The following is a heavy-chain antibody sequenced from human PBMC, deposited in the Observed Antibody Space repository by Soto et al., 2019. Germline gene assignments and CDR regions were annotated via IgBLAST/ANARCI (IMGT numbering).Heavy chain of an antibody. CDR1: GGSISSSSYY. J-gene: IGHJ6*02. CDR2: IYYSGST. Sequence: SETLSLTCTVSGGSISSSSYYWGWIRQPPGKGLEWIGSIYYSGSTYYNPSLKSRVTISVDTSKNQFSLKLSSVTAADTAVYYCARHSYYDFWSGYYRKDYYGMDVWGQGTTVTVSS. D-gene: IGHD3-3*01. CDR3: ARHSYYDFWSGYYRKDYYGMDV. V-gene: IGHV4-39*01.